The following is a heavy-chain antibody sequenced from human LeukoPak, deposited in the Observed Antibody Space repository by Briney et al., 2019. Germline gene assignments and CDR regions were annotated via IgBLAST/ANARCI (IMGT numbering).Heavy chain of an antibody. Sequence: GESLKISCEGSGNGFTSYWIAWVRPMPGKGLGWMGITYPGDSKTRYIPSSQGQVTISADKSITTAYLQWSSLKASDSAMYICATRRAMAGRYYFDYWGQGTLVTVSS. V-gene: IGHV5-51*01. J-gene: IGHJ4*02. CDR1: GNGFTSYW. D-gene: IGHD5-18*01. CDR2: TYPGDSKT. CDR3: ATRRAMAGRYYFDY.